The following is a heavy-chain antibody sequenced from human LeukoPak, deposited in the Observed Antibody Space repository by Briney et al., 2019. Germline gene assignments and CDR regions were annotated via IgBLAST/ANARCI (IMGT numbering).Heavy chain of an antibody. CDR1: GFTFTSFA. Sequence: PGGSLRLSCAASGFTFTSFAMNWCRQAPGKGLEWVSLISGSGGTTYYAGSVKGRFTISRDNSKNTLYLQMNSLRAGDTAVYYCAKARPEGVTFGGVIVWGQGTLVTVSS. V-gene: IGHV3-23*01. CDR3: AKARPEGVTFGGVIV. CDR2: ISGSGGTT. D-gene: IGHD3-16*02. J-gene: IGHJ4*02.